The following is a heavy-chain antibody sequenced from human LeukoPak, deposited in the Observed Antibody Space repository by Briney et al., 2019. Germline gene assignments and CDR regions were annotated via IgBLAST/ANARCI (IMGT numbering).Heavy chain of an antibody. CDR3: VRYCNGGSCYRAAFDV. V-gene: IGHV3-33*01. CDR1: GFTFSDYG. J-gene: IGHJ3*01. D-gene: IGHD2-15*01. Sequence: GGSLRLSCAASGFTFSDYGMCWVRQAPGKGLDWVALIWYDGGKKYYTDSVRGRFTISRDNSKNTLYLQMDSLRAEDTAVYYCVRYCNGGSCYRAAFDVWGPGTMVTVSS. CDR2: IWYDGGKK.